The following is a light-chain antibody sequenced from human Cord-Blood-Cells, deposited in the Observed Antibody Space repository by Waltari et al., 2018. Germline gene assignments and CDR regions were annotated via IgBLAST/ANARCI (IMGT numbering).Light chain of an antibody. CDR3: QQYNSYST. CDR2: KAS. Sequence: DIQMTQSPSTLSASVGDRVTITCRASQSISSWLAWYQQKPGKAPKLRIYKASSWESGVPSRFSGSGSGSEFTLTISSLQPDDYATYYCQQYNSYSTFGQGTKVEIK. J-gene: IGKJ1*01. CDR1: QSISSW. V-gene: IGKV1-5*03.